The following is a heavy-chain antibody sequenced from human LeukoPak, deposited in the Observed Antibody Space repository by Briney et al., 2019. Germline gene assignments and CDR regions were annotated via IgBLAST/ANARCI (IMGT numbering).Heavy chain of an antibody. V-gene: IGHV1-18*04. Sequence: ASLKVSCKASGYTFTSYGISWVRQAPGQALEWMGWISAYNGNTNYAQKLQGRVTMTTDTSTSTAYMELRSLRSDDTAVYYCARDFGSYYDILTGYYQCSFDYWGQGTLVTVSS. J-gene: IGHJ4*02. D-gene: IGHD3-9*01. CDR3: ARDFGSYYDILTGYYQCSFDY. CDR2: ISAYNGNT. CDR1: GYTFTSYG.